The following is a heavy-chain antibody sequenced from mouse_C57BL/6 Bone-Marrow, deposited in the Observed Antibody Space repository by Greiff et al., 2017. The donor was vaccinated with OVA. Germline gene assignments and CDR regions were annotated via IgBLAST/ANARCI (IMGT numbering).Heavy chain of an antibody. Sequence: QVQLQQSGAELVRPGTSVKVSCKASGYAFTNYLIEWVKQRPGQGLEWIGVINPGSGSTNYNEKFKGKATLTADKSSSTAYMQLSSLTSEDSAVYFCARWFYGNFDYWGQGTTLTVSS. V-gene: IGHV1-54*01. CDR2: INPGSGST. D-gene: IGHD2-1*01. CDR3: ARWFYGNFDY. CDR1: GYAFTNYL. J-gene: IGHJ2*01.